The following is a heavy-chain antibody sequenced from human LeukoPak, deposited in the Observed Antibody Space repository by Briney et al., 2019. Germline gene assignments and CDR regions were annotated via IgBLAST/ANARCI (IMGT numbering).Heavy chain of an antibody. D-gene: IGHD5-24*01. CDR2: IYGGGST. Sequence: GGSLRLSCAASGFTFSSYSMNWVRQAPGKGLEWVSVIYGGGSTYYIDSVKGRFTISRDNSKNTLYLQMNSLRAEDTAVYYCARELEDWGQGTLVTVSS. CDR3: ARELED. CDR1: GFTFSSYS. V-gene: IGHV3-53*01. J-gene: IGHJ4*02.